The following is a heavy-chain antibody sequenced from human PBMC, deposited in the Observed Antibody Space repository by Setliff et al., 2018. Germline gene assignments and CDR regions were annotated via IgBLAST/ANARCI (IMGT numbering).Heavy chain of an antibody. J-gene: IGHJ4*02. CDR1: GFTFSSYS. CDR2: ISYSSGSI. D-gene: IGHD6-19*01. CDR3: TTRIALPDTRGRIFDY. V-gene: IGHV3-48*01. Sequence: GGSLRLSCEASGFTFSSYSMNWVRQAPGKGLEWVAHISYSSGSISYADSVKGRFTISRDNAKNSLYLQMNSLRAEDTAVYFCTTRIALPDTRGRIFDYWGQGTLVTVSS.